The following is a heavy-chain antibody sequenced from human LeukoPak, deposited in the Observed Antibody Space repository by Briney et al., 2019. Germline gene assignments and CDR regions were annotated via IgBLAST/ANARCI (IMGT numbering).Heavy chain of an antibody. J-gene: IGHJ4*02. CDR1: GFTFSSYG. CDR3: ACLRGPSDY. CDR2: ISSSGSTI. D-gene: IGHD4-17*01. Sequence: GGSLRLSCAASGFTFSSYGMHWVRQAPGKGLEWVSYISSSGSTIYYADSVRGRFTISRDNTKNSLYLQMDSLTADDTAVYFCACLRGPSDYWGQGTLVTVSS. V-gene: IGHV3-48*04.